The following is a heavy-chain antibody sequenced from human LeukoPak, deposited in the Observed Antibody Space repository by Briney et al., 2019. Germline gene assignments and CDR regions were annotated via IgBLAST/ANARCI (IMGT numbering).Heavy chain of an antibody. CDR3: AKESSGSYYYYYGMDV. V-gene: IGHV3-30*04. Sequence: PGGSLRLSCAASGFTFSSYAMHRVRQAPGKGLEWVAVISYDGSNKYYADSVKGRFTISRDNSKNTLYLQMNSLRAEDTAVYYCAKESSGSYYYYYGMDVWGQGTTVTVSS. J-gene: IGHJ6*02. CDR1: GFTFSSYA. CDR2: ISYDGSNK. D-gene: IGHD3-10*01.